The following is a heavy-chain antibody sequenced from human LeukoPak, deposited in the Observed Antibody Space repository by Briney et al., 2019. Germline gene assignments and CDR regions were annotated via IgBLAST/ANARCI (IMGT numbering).Heavy chain of an antibody. V-gene: IGHV3-23*01. CDR1: GFTFSSHA. J-gene: IGHJ6*03. Sequence: GGSLRLSCAASGFTFSSHAMSWVRQAPGKGLEWVSAISGSGGSTYYADSVKGRFTISRDNSKNTLYLQMNSLRAEDTAVYYRAKRYCSSTSCYRPYYYYMDVWGKGTTVTVSS. D-gene: IGHD2-2*02. CDR2: ISGSGGST. CDR3: AKRYCSSTSCYRPYYYYMDV.